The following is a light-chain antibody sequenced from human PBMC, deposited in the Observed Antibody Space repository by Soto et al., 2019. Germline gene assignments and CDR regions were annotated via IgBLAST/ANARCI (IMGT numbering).Light chain of an antibody. V-gene: IGKV1-5*03. CDR2: RAS. J-gene: IGKJ1*01. CDR3: QHYYTYPPT. Sequence: DIQMTQSPSTLSASVGDRFAITCLASQNINTWLAWYQQKPGKCPTLLIYRASRLESGVTSRLSGSGSGTEFALTISSLQPADFATYFCQHYYTYPPTFGQGTKVEIK. CDR1: QNINTW.